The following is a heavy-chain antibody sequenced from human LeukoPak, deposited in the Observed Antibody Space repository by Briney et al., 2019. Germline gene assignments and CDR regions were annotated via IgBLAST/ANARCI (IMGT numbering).Heavy chain of an antibody. CDR3: ARETYYFDSRTYWYFDL. D-gene: IGHD3-22*01. CDR2: IYTSGST. V-gene: IGHV4-4*07. J-gene: IGHJ2*01. CDR1: GGSISSYY. Sequence: PSETLSLTCTVSGGSISSYYWSWIRQPAGKGLEWIGRIYTSGSTNYNPSLKSRVTMSVDTSKNQSSLKLSSVTAADTAVYYCARETYYFDSRTYWYFDLWGRGTLVTVSS.